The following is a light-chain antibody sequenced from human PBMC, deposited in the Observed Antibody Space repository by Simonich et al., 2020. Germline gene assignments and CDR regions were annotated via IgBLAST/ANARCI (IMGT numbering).Light chain of an antibody. J-gene: IGLJ1*01. CDR2: EVS. V-gene: IGLV2-23*02. Sequence: QSALTQPASVSGSPGQSNTISCTGTSSDVGSYNLVSWYQQHPGKAPKLMIDEVSKRPSGVSNRFSGSKSGNTASLTISGLQAEDEADYYCCSYAGSSTYVFGTGTKVTVL. CDR1: SSDVGSYNL. CDR3: CSYAGSSTYV.